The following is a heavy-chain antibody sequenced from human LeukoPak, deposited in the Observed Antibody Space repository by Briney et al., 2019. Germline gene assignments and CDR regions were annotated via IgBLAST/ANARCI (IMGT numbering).Heavy chain of an antibody. V-gene: IGHV1-2*02. CDR3: ARGYYYDSSGYYYGMDV. Sequence: ASVKVSCKASGYTFTGYYMHWVRQAPGQGLEWMGWINPNSGGTNYAQKFQGRATMTRDTSISTAYMELSRLRSDDTAVYYCARGYYYDSSGYYYGMDVWGQGTTVTVSS. J-gene: IGHJ6*02. D-gene: IGHD3-22*01. CDR2: INPNSGGT. CDR1: GYTFTGYY.